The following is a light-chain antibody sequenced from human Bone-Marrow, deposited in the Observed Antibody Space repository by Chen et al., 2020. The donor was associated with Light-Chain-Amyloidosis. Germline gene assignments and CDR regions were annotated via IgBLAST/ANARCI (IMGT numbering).Light chain of an antibody. CDR3: QSADSSGTYAVI. CDR2: RDT. V-gene: IGLV3-25*03. J-gene: IGLJ2*01. CDR1: DLPTKY. Sequence: SYELTQPPSVSVSPGQTARITCSGDDLPTKYAYWYQQKPGQAPVLVIHRDTERPSGISERFSGSSSGTTATLTISGVRAEDKADYHCQSADSSGTYAVIFGGGTKLTVL.